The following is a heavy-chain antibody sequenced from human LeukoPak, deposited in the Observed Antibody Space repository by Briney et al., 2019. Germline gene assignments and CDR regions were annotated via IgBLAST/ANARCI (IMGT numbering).Heavy chain of an antibody. V-gene: IGHV3-7*01. Sequence: GGSLRLSCAASGFSLSNYWMSWVRQAPGKGPEWVANTKQDGGEKYYVDSVKGRFAISRDNAKNSLYLQMNSLRAEDTAVYYCARYGNGAWLAHYAFDIWGQGTMVTVSS. J-gene: IGHJ3*02. CDR3: ARYGNGAWLAHYAFDI. CDR2: TKQDGGEK. CDR1: GFSLSNYW. D-gene: IGHD6-19*01.